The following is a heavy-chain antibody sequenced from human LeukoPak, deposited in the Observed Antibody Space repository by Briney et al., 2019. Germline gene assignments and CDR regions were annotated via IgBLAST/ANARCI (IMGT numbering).Heavy chain of an antibody. CDR1: GGSISSYY. Sequence: SETLSLTCTVSGGSISSYYWSCIRQPAGKGLEWIGRIYTSGSTNYNPSLKSRVTMSVDTSKNQFSLKLSSVTAADTAVYYCARGPLTFGGVIVIDDAFDIWGQGTMVTVSS. V-gene: IGHV4-4*07. CDR2: IYTSGST. D-gene: IGHD3-16*02. J-gene: IGHJ3*02. CDR3: ARGPLTFGGVIVIDDAFDI.